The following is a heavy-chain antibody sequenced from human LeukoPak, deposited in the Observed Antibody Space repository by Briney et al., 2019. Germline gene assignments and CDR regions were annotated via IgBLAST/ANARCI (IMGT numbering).Heavy chain of an antibody. Sequence: GGSLRLSCAASGFTFSSYWMHWVRQAPGMGLEWVSGINWKSGDIGYADSVKGRFTISRDNAKNSLYLQMSGLRPDDTALYFCAISSGWYGDLWGQGTLVTVSS. CDR1: GFTFSSYW. CDR3: AISSGWYGDL. V-gene: IGHV3-9*01. D-gene: IGHD6-19*01. J-gene: IGHJ5*02. CDR2: INWKSGDI.